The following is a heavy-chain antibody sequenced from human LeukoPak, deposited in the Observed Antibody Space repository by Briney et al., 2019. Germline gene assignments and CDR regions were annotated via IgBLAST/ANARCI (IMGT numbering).Heavy chain of an antibody. CDR1: GYTFTSYG. CDR3: ARGRWAYDSSGYYYSYYYGMDV. CDR2: ISAYNGNT. V-gene: IGHV1-18*01. D-gene: IGHD3-22*01. J-gene: IGHJ6*02. Sequence: ASVTVSCKASGYTFTSYGISWVRQAPGQGLEWMGWISAYNGNTNYAQKLQGRVTMTTDTSTSTAYMELRSLRSDDTAVYYCARGRWAYDSSGYYYSYYYGMDVWGQGTTVTVSS.